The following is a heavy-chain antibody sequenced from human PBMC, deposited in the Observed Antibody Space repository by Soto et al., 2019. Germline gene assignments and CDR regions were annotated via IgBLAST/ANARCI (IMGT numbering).Heavy chain of an antibody. CDR1: GFTVSSYA. J-gene: IGHJ6*03. CDR2: ISGSGST. Sequence: EVQLLESGGGLVQPGGSLRLSCAASGFTVSSYAMSWVRQAPGKGLEWVSAISGSGSTYSADSVKGRFTISRDSSKNTVYLEMNSLRAEDTAVYYCAKALRFTFTTGYYRDVWGRGTTVTFSS. V-gene: IGHV3-23*01. CDR3: AKALRFTFTTGYYRDV. D-gene: IGHD3-16*01.